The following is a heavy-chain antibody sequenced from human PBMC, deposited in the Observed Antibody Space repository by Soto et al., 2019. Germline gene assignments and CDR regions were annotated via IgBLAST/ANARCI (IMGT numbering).Heavy chain of an antibody. CDR3: ATSQKGYNWNYFDH. J-gene: IGHJ4*02. CDR2: VFYTGFT. V-gene: IGHV4-39*01. D-gene: IGHD1-20*01. Sequence: LALTCAVSGASISGSYYYWAWLRQSPGKGPEWIGSVFYTGFTSYNPSLESRVSVSVDTSKSQFSLKLSAVTAADTAVYYCATSQKGYNWNYFDHWGQGALVTVSS. CDR1: GASISGSYYY.